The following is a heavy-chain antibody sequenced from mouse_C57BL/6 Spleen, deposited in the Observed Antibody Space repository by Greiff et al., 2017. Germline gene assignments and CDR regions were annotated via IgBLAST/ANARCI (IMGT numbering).Heavy chain of an antibody. CDR3: AELGRGYVDV. V-gene: IGHV1-82*01. Sequence: VQLQQSGPELVKPGASVKISCKASGYAFSSSWMNWVKQRPGKGLEWIGRIYPGDGDTNYNGKFKGKATLTADKSSSTAYMQLSSLTSEDSAVYFCAELGRGYVDVWGTGTTVTVSS. J-gene: IGHJ1*03. D-gene: IGHD4-1*01. CDR1: GYAFSSSW. CDR2: IYPGDGDT.